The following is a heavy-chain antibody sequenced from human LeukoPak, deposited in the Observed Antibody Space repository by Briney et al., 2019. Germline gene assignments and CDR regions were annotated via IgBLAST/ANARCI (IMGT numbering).Heavy chain of an antibody. Sequence: GGSLRLSCAASGFTLSGHWVHWVRQAPGKGLVWVSRVSSDGRTTNYADSVKVRFTISRDNAKNTHYLQTNSLRAEDTAVYYCARGASGKGAFDIWGQGTIVTVSS. CDR1: GFTLSGHW. V-gene: IGHV3-74*01. CDR2: VSSDGRTT. CDR3: ARGASGKGAFDI. D-gene: IGHD3-10*01. J-gene: IGHJ3*02.